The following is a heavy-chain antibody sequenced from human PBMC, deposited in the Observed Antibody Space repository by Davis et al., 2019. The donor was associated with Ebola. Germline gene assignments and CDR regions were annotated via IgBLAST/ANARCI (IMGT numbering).Heavy chain of an antibody. CDR2: ISGSGGST. Sequence: GESLKISCAASGFTFSSYAMSWVRQAPGKGLDWVSAISGSGGSTYYADSVKGRFTISRDNSKNTLYLQMNSLRAEDTAVYYCAKSQHFDYWGQGTLVTVSS. CDR3: AKSQHFDY. CDR1: GFTFSSYA. V-gene: IGHV3-23*01. J-gene: IGHJ4*02.